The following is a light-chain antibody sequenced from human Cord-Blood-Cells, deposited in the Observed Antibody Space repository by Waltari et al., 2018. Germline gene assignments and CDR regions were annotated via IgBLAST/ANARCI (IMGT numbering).Light chain of an antibody. J-gene: IGLJ3*02. V-gene: IGLV2-23*02. Sequence: QSALTQPASVSGSPGQSITISSTGTSSDVGCYNLVSWYPQHPGKAPKLMIYEVSKRPSGVSNRFSGSKSGNTASLTISGLHAEDEADYYCCSYAASWVFGGGTKLTVL. CDR3: CSYAASWV. CDR2: EVS. CDR1: SSDVGCYNL.